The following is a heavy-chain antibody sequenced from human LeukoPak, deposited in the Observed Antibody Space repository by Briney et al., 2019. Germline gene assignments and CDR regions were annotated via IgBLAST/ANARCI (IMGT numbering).Heavy chain of an antibody. V-gene: IGHV3-33*01. J-gene: IGHJ4*02. CDR3: ARVPYGDYFDY. Sequence: PGGSLRLSCAASGFTFSSYGMHWVRQAPGKGLEWVAVIWYDGSKTYYADSVKGRFIVSRDNSKNTLYLQMNSLRAEDTAVYYCARVPYGDYFDYWGQGTLVTVSP. CDR1: GFTFSSYG. D-gene: IGHD4-17*01. CDR2: IWYDGSKT.